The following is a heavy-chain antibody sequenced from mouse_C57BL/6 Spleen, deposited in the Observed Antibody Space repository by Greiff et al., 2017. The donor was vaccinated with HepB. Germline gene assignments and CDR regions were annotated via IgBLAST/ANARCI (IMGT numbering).Heavy chain of an antibody. V-gene: IGHV1-63*01. CDR2: IYPGGGYT. CDR3: ARSPSTWAMDY. Sequence: QVHVKQSGAELVRPGTSVKMSCKASGYTFTNYWIGWAKQRPGHGLEWIGDIYPGGGYTNYNEKFKGKATLTADKSSSTAYMQFSSLTSEDSAIYYCARSPSTWAMDYWGQGTSVTVSS. CDR1: GYTFTNYW. J-gene: IGHJ4*01. D-gene: IGHD1-1*01.